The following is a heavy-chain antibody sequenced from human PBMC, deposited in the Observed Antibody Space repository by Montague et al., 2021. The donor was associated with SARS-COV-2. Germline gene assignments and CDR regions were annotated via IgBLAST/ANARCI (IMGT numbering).Heavy chain of an antibody. J-gene: IGHJ3*02. D-gene: IGHD3-9*01. CDR2: IYYSGST. CDR1: GGSISSYY. V-gene: IGHV4-59*13. Sequence: SETLSLTCTVSGGSISSYYWSWIPQPPGKGLEWIGYIYYSGSTNYNPSLKSRVTISVDTSKNQFSLKLSSVTAADTAVYYCARVGVPYYDILTGYYIEGSDAFDIWGQGTMVTVSS. CDR3: ARVGVPYYDILTGYYIEGSDAFDI.